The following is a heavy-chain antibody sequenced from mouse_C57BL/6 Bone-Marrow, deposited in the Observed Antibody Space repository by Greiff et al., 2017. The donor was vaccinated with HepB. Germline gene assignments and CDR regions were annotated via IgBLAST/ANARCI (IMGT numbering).Heavy chain of an antibody. Sequence: VQLQQSGTVLARPGASVKMSCKPSGYTFTSYWMHWVKQRPGQGLEWIGAIYPGNSDTSYNQKFKGKAKLTAVTSASTAYMELSSLTNEDSAVYYCTGYYYGSSGGYWGQGTTLTVSS. CDR1: GYTFTSYW. D-gene: IGHD1-1*01. V-gene: IGHV1-5*01. CDR2: IYPGNSDT. J-gene: IGHJ2*01. CDR3: TGYYYGSSGGY.